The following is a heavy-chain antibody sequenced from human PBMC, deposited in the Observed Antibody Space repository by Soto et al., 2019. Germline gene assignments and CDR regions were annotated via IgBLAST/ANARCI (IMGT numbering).Heavy chain of an antibody. CDR1: GYTFTSYY. CDR2: INPGGGTT. V-gene: IGHV1-46*01. Sequence: ASVKVSCKASGYTFTSYYMHWMRQAPGQGLEWMGIINPGGGTTTYAQKFQGRVTMTRDTSTSTVFMEPSSLRSEDSAMYYCARTVVVVAAQTSLSTGLFDYWGQGTLVTVSS. J-gene: IGHJ4*02. D-gene: IGHD2-15*01. CDR3: ARTVVVVAAQTSLSTGLFDY.